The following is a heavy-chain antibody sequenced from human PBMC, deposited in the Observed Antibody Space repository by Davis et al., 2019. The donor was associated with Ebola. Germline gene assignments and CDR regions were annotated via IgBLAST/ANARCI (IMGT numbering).Heavy chain of an antibody. CDR3: ALGSAQPF. CDR1: GFTFSGSA. V-gene: IGHV4-34*08. Sequence: GSLRLSCAASGFTFSGSAMHWVRQAPGKGLEWIGEINYSGRTNYNPSLKNRVTMSVDTSKNQFSLRLTSVSAADTAVYYCALGSAQPFWGQGTLVTVSS. J-gene: IGHJ1*01. CDR2: INYSGRT. D-gene: IGHD6-19*01.